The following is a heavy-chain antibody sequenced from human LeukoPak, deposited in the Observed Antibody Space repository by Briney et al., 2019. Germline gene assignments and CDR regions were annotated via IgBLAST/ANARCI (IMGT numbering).Heavy chain of an antibody. V-gene: IGHV4-34*01. CDR3: ASLEYSGSFFDY. CDR1: GGSFSGYY. CDR2: INHSGNT. J-gene: IGHJ4*02. D-gene: IGHD1-26*01. Sequence: PSETLSLTCAVYGGSFSGYYWSWIRQPPGNGLEWIGEINHSGNTNYNPSLKSRVTISVDTSKNQFSLKLSSVTAADTAVYYCASLEYSGSFFDYWGQGTLVTVSS.